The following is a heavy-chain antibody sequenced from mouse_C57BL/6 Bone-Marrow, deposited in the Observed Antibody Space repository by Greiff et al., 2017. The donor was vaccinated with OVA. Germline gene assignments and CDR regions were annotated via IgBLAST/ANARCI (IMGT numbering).Heavy chain of an antibody. J-gene: IGHJ2*01. CDR1: GYSITSGYD. Sequence: EVQLQESGPGMVKPSQSLSLTCTVTGYSITSGYDWHWIRHFPGNKLEWMGYISYSGSTNYNPSLKSRISITHDTSKNHFFLKLNSVTTEDTATYYCAREGFYGSGGNYYFDYWGQGTTLTVSS. CDR2: ISYSGST. V-gene: IGHV3-1*01. D-gene: IGHD1-1*01. CDR3: AREGFYGSGGNYYFDY.